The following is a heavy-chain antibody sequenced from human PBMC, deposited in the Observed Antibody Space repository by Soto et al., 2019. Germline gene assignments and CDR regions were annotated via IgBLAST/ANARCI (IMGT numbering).Heavy chain of an antibody. CDR1: GGSISSYY. Sequence: KTSETLSLTCTVSGGSISSYYWSWIRQPPGKGLEWIGYIYYSGSTNYNLSLKSRVTISVDTSKNQFSLKLSSVTAADTAVYYCARARGAPLDYWGQGTLVTVSS. CDR3: ARARGAPLDY. V-gene: IGHV4-59*01. D-gene: IGHD1-26*01. J-gene: IGHJ4*02. CDR2: IYYSGST.